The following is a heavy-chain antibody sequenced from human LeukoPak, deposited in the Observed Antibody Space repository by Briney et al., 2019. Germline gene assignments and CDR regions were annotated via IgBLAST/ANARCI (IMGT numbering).Heavy chain of an antibody. CDR3: ARVSGYYGTTD. CDR1: GFTFSSYE. J-gene: IGHJ4*02. V-gene: IGHV3-48*03. D-gene: IGHD3-10*01. Sequence: GGSLRLSCAATGFTFSSYEMNWVRQAPGQGLEWVSYISSSGSTIYYADSVKGRFTISRDNAKNSLYLQMNSLRAEDTAVYYCARVSGYYGTTDWGQGTLVTVSS. CDR2: ISSSGSTI.